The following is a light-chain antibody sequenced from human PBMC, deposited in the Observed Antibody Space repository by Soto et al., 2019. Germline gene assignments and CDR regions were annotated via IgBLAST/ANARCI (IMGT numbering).Light chain of an antibody. J-gene: IGKJ3*01. CDR1: QSINSRY. CDR2: GAY. CDR3: QQFGSSPGFT. Sequence: EIVLTQSPGTLSLSPGERATLSCRASQSINSRYLAWYQQKPGQAPRLLIYGAYSRATGLPDRFSGSGSGKDCNLTMSRLEPEEFAVYYCQQFGSSPGFTFGPWTIGEIK. V-gene: IGKV3-20*01.